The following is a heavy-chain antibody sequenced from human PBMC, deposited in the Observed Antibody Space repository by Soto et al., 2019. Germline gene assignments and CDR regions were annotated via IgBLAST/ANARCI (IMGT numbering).Heavy chain of an antibody. CDR2: IIPIFGTA. CDR1: GGTFSSYA. D-gene: IGHD6-13*01. CDR3: ARGIAAAAWFDP. J-gene: IGHJ5*02. Sequence: WASVKVSCMASGGTFSSYAISWVRQAPGQGREWMGGIIPIFGTANYAQKFQGRVTITADESTSTAYMELSSLRSEDTAVYYCARGIAAAAWFDPWGQGTLVTVSS. V-gene: IGHV1-69*13.